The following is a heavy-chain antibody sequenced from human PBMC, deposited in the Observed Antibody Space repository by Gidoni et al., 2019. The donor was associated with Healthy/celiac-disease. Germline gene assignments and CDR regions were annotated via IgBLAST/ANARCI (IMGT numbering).Heavy chain of an antibody. CDR3: AKSVTPLYYYYGMDV. CDR1: GFTFCRYG. CDR2: ISYDGSNK. Sequence: QVQLVEPGGGVVQPGRSLRLSFAASGFTFCRYGMHWVRQAPGKGLEWVAVISYDGSNKYYADSVKGRFTISRDNSKNTLYLQMNSLRAEDTAVYYCAKSVTPLYYYYGMDVWGQGTTVTVSS. J-gene: IGHJ6*02. D-gene: IGHD4-4*01. V-gene: IGHV3-30*18.